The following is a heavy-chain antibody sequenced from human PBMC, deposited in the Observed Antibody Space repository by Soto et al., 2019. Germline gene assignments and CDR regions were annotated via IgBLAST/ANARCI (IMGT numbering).Heavy chain of an antibody. D-gene: IGHD3-10*01. V-gene: IGHV4-39*01. CDR2: IYYSGST. CDR3: ARPGYGSGSYYTVPGYYYYYGMDV. J-gene: IGHJ6*02. CDR1: GGSISSSSYY. Sequence: SETLSLTCTVSGGSISSSSYYWGWIRQPPGKGLEWIGGIYYSGSTYYNPSLKSRVTISVDTSKNQFSLKLSSVTAADTAVYYCARPGYGSGSYYTVPGYYYYYGMDVWGQGTTVTVSS.